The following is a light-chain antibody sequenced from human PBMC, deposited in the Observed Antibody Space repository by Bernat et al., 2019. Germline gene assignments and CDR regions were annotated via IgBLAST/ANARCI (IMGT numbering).Light chain of an antibody. V-gene: IGKV1-27*01. CDR1: QGIRNY. CDR3: QKYDSGPQT. Sequence: DIQMTQSPSSLSASVGDRVTITFRASQGIRNYLAWYQQKPGKVPKLLIYGASTLQPGVPSRFSGSGSGTDFTLTISSLQPEDVATYYCQKYDSGPQTFGQGTKVEIK. J-gene: IGKJ1*01. CDR2: GAS.